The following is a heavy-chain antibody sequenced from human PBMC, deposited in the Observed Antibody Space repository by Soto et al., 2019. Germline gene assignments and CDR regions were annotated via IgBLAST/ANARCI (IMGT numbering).Heavy chain of an antibody. Sequence: SETLSRTWTISGGSITGSYWSWIRQPPVKGLEWIGYIYYSGSTNFNPSLKSRVTMSVDTARNQFSLQLSSVTAADTAVYFCAKYRRTDAKGYICDYWAKGAVVLVS. CDR3: AKYRRTDAKGYICDY. CDR2: IYYSGST. J-gene: IGHJ4*02. CDR1: GGSITGSY. V-gene: IGHV4-59*01. D-gene: IGHD2-15*01.